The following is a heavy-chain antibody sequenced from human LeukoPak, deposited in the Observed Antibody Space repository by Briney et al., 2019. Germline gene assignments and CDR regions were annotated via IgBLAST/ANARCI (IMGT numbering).Heavy chain of an antibody. CDR2: INHSGST. D-gene: IGHD5-12*01. CDR3: ARDLIGGYSGYEYYFDY. CDR1: GGSFSGYY. V-gene: IGHV4-34*01. Sequence: ASETLPLTCAVYGGSFSGYYWSWIRQPPGKGLEWIGEINHSGSTNYNPSLKSRVTISVDTSKNQFSLKLSSVTAADTAVYYCARDLIGGYSGYEYYFDYWGQGTLVTVSS. J-gene: IGHJ4*02.